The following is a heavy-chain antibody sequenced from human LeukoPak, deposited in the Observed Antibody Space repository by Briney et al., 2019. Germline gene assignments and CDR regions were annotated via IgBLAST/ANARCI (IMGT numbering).Heavy chain of an antibody. CDR1: GFTFSSYW. CDR3: ARAPGYYGMDV. Sequence: PGGSLRLSCAASGFTFSSYWMHWVRQAPGKGLVWVSRINSDGSSTSYADSVKGRFTISRDNAKNTLYLQMNSLRAEDTAVYYCARAPGYYGMDVWRQGTTVTVSS. CDR2: INSDGSST. V-gene: IGHV3-74*01. J-gene: IGHJ6*02.